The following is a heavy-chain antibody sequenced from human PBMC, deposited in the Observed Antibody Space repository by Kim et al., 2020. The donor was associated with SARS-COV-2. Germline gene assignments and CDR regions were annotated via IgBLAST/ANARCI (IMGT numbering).Heavy chain of an antibody. V-gene: IGHV1-24*01. J-gene: IGHJ6*03. CDR3: ATGSNYYYYMDV. D-gene: IGHD2-2*03. Sequence: IYAPKCQGRVTMTEDTSTDTAYMELSNLRSEDTAVYYCATGSNYYYYMDVWGKGTTVTVSS.